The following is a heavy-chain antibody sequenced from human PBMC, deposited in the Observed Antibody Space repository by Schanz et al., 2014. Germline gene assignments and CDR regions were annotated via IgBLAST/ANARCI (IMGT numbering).Heavy chain of an antibody. V-gene: IGHV1-69*08. D-gene: IGHD6-6*01. Sequence: QVQLVQSGAEVKKPGPSVKVSCKASGGTFSSYTISWVRQAPGQGLEWMGRIIPILGIANYAQNFQGRVTITADKSTSTAYMDLRSLRSDDTAVYYCARDQSPYTNSSDVRYFDYRGQGSLVTVSS. CDR2: IIPILGIA. J-gene: IGHJ4*02. CDR1: GGTFSSYT. CDR3: ARDQSPYTNSSDVRYFDY.